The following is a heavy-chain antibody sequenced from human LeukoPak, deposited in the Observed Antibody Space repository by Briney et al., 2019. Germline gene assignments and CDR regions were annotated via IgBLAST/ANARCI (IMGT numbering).Heavy chain of an antibody. V-gene: IGHV3-48*03. D-gene: IGHD5-12*01. J-gene: IGHJ3*02. CDR2: ISSSGATK. Sequence: GGTLRLSCAASGFTFSSYEMNWVRQVPGKGLEWVSYISSSGATKYYADSVKGRLTISRDNAKNSLYLQMNSLRAEDMALYYCAKGSLRGYSGYAQAFDIWGQGTMVTVSS. CDR3: AKGSLRGYSGYAQAFDI. CDR1: GFTFSSYE.